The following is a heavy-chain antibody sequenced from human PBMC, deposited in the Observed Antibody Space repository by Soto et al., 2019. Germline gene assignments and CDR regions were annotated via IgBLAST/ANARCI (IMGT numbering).Heavy chain of an antibody. CDR1: GYTFTSYA. CDR3: ARDTLHDSSGYGPFPLDY. Sequence: ASVEVSCKASGYTFTSYAMHWVRQAPGQRLEWMGWINAGNGNTKYSQKFQGRVTITRDTSASTAYMELSSLRSEDTAVYYCARDTLHDSSGYGPFPLDYWGQGTLVTVSS. CDR2: INAGNGNT. J-gene: IGHJ4*02. D-gene: IGHD3-22*01. V-gene: IGHV1-3*01.